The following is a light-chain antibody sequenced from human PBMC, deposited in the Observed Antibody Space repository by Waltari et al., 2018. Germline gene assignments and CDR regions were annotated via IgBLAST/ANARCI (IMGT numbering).Light chain of an antibody. CDR3: QQYDNYWT. J-gene: IGKJ1*01. Sequence: DIQMTQSPSTLSASVGDRVNITCRASQSMTNWLAWYQQKPGKAPKLLIYRASNLESGVPSRFSGSGSGTEFTLTISSLQPDDFATYYSQQYDNYWTFGQGTKVEIK. CDR1: QSMTNW. V-gene: IGKV1-5*03. CDR2: RAS.